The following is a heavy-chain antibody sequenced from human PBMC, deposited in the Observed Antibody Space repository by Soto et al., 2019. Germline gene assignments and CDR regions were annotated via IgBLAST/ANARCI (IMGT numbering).Heavy chain of an antibody. J-gene: IGHJ6*02. CDR1: GGSFSGYY. CDR3: ARRIQLWFRAYYYYGMDV. V-gene: IGHV4-34*01. CDR2: INHSGST. D-gene: IGHD5-18*01. Sequence: SETLSLTCAVYGGSFSGYYWSWIRQPPGKGLEWIGEINHSGSTKYNPSLKSRVTISVDTSKNQFSLKLSSVTAADTAVDYCARRIQLWFRAYYYYGMDVWGQGTTVT.